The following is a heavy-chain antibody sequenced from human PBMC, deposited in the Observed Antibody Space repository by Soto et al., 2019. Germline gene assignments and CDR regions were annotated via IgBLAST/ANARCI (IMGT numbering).Heavy chain of an antibody. CDR1: GFTFSSYG. J-gene: IGHJ6*02. CDR2: IWYDGSNK. CDR3: AREGVDYGMDV. V-gene: IGHV3-33*01. Sequence: QVQLVESEGGVVQPGRSLRLSCAASGFTFSSYGMHWVRQAPGKGLEWVAVIWYDGSNKYYADSVKGRFTISRDNSKNTLYLQMNSLRAEDTAVYYCAREGVDYGMDVWGQGTTVTVSS. D-gene: IGHD2-15*01.